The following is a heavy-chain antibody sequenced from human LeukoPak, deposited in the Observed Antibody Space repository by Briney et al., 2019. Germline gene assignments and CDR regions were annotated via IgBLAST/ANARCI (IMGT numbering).Heavy chain of an antibody. Sequence: SETLSLTCTVSGYSISSGYYWGWIRQPPGKGLEWIGSIYHSGSTNYNPSLKSRVTISVEKSKNQFSLKLRSVTAADTAVYYCAGRIQMSGSRDAFDIWGQGTMVTVSS. CDR2: IYHSGST. CDR1: GYSISSGYY. D-gene: IGHD1-26*01. J-gene: IGHJ3*02. CDR3: AGRIQMSGSRDAFDI. V-gene: IGHV4-38-2*02.